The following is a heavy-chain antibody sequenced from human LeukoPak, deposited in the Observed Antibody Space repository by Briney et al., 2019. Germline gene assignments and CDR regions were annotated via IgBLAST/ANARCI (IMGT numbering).Heavy chain of an antibody. CDR2: ISYDGNNK. D-gene: IGHD3-22*01. J-gene: IGHJ4*01. V-gene: IGHV3-30-3*01. CDR3: ARGLYSSASFLDY. CDR1: GFTFSTYS. Sequence: GGSLRLSCAASGFTFSTYSIHWVRQAPGKGLEWVAIISYDGNNKFYADSVKGRFTISRDNSKNTLFLQMNSLRAEDTALYYCARGLYSSASFLDYWGQGALVTDSS.